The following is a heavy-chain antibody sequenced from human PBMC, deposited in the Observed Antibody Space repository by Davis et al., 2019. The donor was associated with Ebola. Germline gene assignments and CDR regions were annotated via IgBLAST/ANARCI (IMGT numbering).Heavy chain of an antibody. CDR2: ISSDGSNE. D-gene: IGHD1-14*01. V-gene: IGHV3-30-3*01. Sequence: GESLKISCAASGFAFSDYVLHWVRQAPGKGLEWVALISSDGSNENYADSVKGRFTISRDNSKNTVWLQMNSLRPDDTAVYYCARAPPHGPQPVFWYFDFWGRGTLVTVSS. CDR3: ARAPPHGPQPVFWYFDF. J-gene: IGHJ2*01. CDR1: GFAFSDYV.